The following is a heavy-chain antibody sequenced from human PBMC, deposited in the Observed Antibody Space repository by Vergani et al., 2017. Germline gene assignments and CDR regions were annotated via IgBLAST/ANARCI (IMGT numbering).Heavy chain of an antibody. CDR1: GFTFSHYA. D-gene: IGHD2-15*01. Sequence: VQLVESGGGVVQPGRSLRLSCVASGFTFSHYAMHWVRQAPGEGLEWLAVITFDGDHQYSADSVKGRFTVSRDNSRNTLFLEMNSLRPEDTGVYYCARDLKSGWKNYHRESGYDSKWALDYWGQGTRVTVSS. J-gene: IGHJ4*02. CDR3: ARDLKSGWKNYHRESGYDSKWALDY. CDR2: ITFDGDHQ. V-gene: IGHV3-30-3*01.